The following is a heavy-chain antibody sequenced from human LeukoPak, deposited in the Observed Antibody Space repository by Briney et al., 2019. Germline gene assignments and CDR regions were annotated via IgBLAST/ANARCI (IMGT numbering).Heavy chain of an antibody. D-gene: IGHD4/OR15-4a*01. V-gene: IGHV1-8*03. Sequence: ASVKVSCKASGYTFTSYDINWVRQATGQGLEWMGWMNPNSGNTGYAQKFQGRVTITRNTSISTAYMELSSLRSEDTAVYYCARGVGAGKGFDPWGQGTLVTVSS. CDR1: GYTFTSYD. CDR2: MNPNSGNT. CDR3: ARGVGAGKGFDP. J-gene: IGHJ5*02.